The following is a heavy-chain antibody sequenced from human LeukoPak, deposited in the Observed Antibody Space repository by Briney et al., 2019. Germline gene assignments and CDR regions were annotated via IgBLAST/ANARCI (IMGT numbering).Heavy chain of an antibody. J-gene: IGHJ4*02. CDR1: GFSLSSSA. D-gene: IGHD6-19*01. V-gene: IGHV3-23*01. CDR3: AKRSGYTTGWFFDF. Sequence: GGSLRLSCATPGFSLSSSAMSWVRQAPGKGLEWVSSISGSRDNTYYAESVKGRFTISSDNSKHTLFLQTNSLRAEDTAVFYCAKRSGYTTGWFFDFWGQGTLVTVSS. CDR2: ISGSRDNT.